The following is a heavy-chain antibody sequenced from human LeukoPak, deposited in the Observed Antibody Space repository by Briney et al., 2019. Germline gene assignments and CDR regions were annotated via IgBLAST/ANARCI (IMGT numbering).Heavy chain of an antibody. Sequence: ASVTVSCKASGYTFTSYGISWVRQAPGQGLEWMGWISAYNGNTNYAQKLQGRVTMTTDTSTSTAYMELRSLRSDDTAVYYCARARRYCSGGSCYREMATIDYWGQGTLVTVSS. D-gene: IGHD2-15*01. J-gene: IGHJ4*02. CDR1: GYTFTSYG. CDR2: ISAYNGNT. V-gene: IGHV1-18*01. CDR3: ARARRYCSGGSCYREMATIDY.